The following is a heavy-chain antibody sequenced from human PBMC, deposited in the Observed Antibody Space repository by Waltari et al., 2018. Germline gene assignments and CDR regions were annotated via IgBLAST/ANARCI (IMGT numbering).Heavy chain of an antibody. Sequence: QVQLQESGPGLVKPSQTLSLTCTVSGGSISSGGYYWSWIRQHPGKGLEWIGYIYYSGSTDYNPSLKRRVTISVDTSKNQFSLKLSSVTAADTAVYYCARDFGSYYYDSSGYLGAFDIWGQGTMVTVSS. CDR1: GGSISSGGYY. CDR2: IYYSGST. CDR3: ARDFGSYYYDSSGYLGAFDI. V-gene: IGHV4-31*03. D-gene: IGHD3-22*01. J-gene: IGHJ3*02.